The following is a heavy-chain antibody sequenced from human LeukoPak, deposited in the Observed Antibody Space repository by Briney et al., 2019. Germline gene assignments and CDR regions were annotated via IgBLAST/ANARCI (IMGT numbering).Heavy chain of an antibody. D-gene: IGHD1-26*01. J-gene: IGHJ4*02. CDR2: ISGSGGVT. Sequence: GGSLRLSCAASGFTFSSYGMHWVRQAPGKGLEWVSTISGSGGVTYYPDSVRGRFTISRDNSKNTLHLQMDSLRAEDTAIYYCAKWPEGATPKFHYWGQGTLVTVSS. V-gene: IGHV3-23*01. CDR3: AKWPEGATPKFHY. CDR1: GFTFSSYG.